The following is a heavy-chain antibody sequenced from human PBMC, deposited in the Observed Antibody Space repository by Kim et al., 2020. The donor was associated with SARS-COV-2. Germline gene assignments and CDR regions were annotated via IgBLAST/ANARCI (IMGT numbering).Heavy chain of an antibody. CDR3: ARGRLTMVRGVVITYYGVDV. CDR2: TYYRSRWFN. V-gene: IGHV6-1*01. D-gene: IGHD3-10*01. J-gene: IGHJ6*04. CDR1: GDGVSSTSAA. Sequence: SQTLSLTCVISGDGVSSTSAAWNWIRQSPSGGLEWLGRTYYRSRWFNDFALSVKSRITINPDTSKNQFSLQLTSVTPEDTAVYYCARGRLTMVRGVVITYYGVDVWGKGTTVTVSS.